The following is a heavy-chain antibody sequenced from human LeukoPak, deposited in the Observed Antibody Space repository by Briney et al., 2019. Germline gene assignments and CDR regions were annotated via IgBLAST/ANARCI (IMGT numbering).Heavy chain of an antibody. V-gene: IGHV5-51*01. J-gene: IGHJ6*02. Sequence: RGESLKISCKGSGYSFTSYWIGWVRQMPGKGLEWMGIIYPGDSDTRYSPSFLGQVTISADKSISTAYLQWSSLKASDTAIYYCARRKQWLVPAYGMDVWGQGTTVTVSS. CDR2: IYPGDSDT. D-gene: IGHD6-19*01. CDR1: GYSFTSYW. CDR3: ARRKQWLVPAYGMDV.